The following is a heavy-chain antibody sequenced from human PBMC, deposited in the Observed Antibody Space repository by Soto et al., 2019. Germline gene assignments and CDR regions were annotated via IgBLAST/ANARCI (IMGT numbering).Heavy chain of an antibody. J-gene: IGHJ4*02. CDR3: ARDGPAAMVAGFDY. D-gene: IGHD2-2*01. Sequence: QVQLVQSGAEVKKPGASVKVSCKASGYTFTSYYMHWVRQAPGQGLEWMGIINPSGGSTSYAQKLQGRGTMTRDTSTSTVYMELSSLRSEDTAVYYCARDGPAAMVAGFDYVGQGTLVTVSS. CDR1: GYTFTSYY. V-gene: IGHV1-46*01. CDR2: INPSGGST.